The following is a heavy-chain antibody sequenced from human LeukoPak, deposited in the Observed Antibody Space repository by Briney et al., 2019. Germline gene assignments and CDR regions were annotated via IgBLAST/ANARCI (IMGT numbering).Heavy chain of an antibody. D-gene: IGHD2-2*01. Sequence: RPGGSLRLSCAASGFPFDDYAMHWVRQGPGKGVEWVSGISWNSGSIGYADSVKGRFTISRDNAKNSLYLQMNSLRAEDTALYYCAKGQYQLLPYYYYGMDVWGQGTTVTVSS. J-gene: IGHJ6*02. V-gene: IGHV3-9*01. CDR3: AKGQYQLLPYYYYGMDV. CDR1: GFPFDDYA. CDR2: ISWNSGSI.